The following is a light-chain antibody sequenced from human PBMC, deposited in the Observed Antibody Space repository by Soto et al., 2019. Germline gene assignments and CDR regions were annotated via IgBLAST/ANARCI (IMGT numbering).Light chain of an antibody. V-gene: IGLV2-14*01. CDR3: SSYTSSSTPVV. J-gene: IGLJ2*01. CDR2: DVS. CDR1: SSDVGGYNY. Sequence: QSALTQPASVSGSPGQTITISCTGTSSDVGGYNYVSWYQQHPGKAPKLMIYDVSNRPSGVSNRFSGSKSGNTASLTISGLQAVDEADYYCSSYTSSSTPVVFGGGTKLTV.